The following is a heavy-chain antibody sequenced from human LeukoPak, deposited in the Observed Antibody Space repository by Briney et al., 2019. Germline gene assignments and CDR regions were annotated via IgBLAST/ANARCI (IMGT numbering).Heavy chain of an antibody. CDR2: IKQDGSEK. CDR1: GFTFSTYW. V-gene: IGHV3-7*01. CDR3: ARVVWGTYKSDYYYMDV. Sequence: GGSLRLSCAASGFTFSTYWMTWVRQAPGKGLEWVANIKQDGSEKYYVDSVKGRFTISRDNAKNSLYLQMNSLRAEDTAVYYCARVVWGTYKSDYYYMDVWAKGTTVTVSS. D-gene: IGHD3-16*01. J-gene: IGHJ6*03.